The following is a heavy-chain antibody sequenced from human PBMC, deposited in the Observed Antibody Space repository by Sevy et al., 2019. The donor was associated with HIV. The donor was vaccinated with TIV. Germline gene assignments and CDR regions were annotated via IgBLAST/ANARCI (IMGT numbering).Heavy chain of an antibody. J-gene: IGHJ3*02. CDR3: ARDQRDAFDI. Sequence: SETLSLTCTVSGGSIRSNYWSWIRQPAGKGLEWIGRIYSSGSTYYNPSLKSRVTMSVDTSKNQFSQSLSSVTAADTAVYYCARDQRDAFDIWGQGTMVTVSS. CDR1: GGSIRSNY. CDR2: IYSSGST. V-gene: IGHV4-4*07.